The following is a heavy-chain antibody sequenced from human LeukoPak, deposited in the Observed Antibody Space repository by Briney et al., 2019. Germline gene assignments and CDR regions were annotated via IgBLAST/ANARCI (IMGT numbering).Heavy chain of an antibody. CDR1: GGSISSSGYY. CDR3: ARARGYCSGCSCYFDSFDY. V-gene: IGHV4-39*01. D-gene: IGHD2-15*01. Sequence: PSETLSLTCTVSGGSISSSGYYWGWIRQPPGKGLEWIGSIYYSGSTYYNPSLKSRVTISVDTSKNQFSLKLSSVTAADTAVYYCARARGYCSGCSCYFDSFDYWGQGTLVTVSS. CDR2: IYYSGST. J-gene: IGHJ4*02.